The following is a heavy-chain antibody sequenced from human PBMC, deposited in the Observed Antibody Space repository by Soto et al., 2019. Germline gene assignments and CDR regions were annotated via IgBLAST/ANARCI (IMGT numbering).Heavy chain of an antibody. CDR2: INRDGSKK. Sequence: EVQLEESGGDLVQPGGSLRLSCAASGFTLSAYWMTWVRQAPGKGLEWVANINRDGSKKSYLDSVRGRFTISSDNVGNSLYIQMDSLRADDTALYNCARDVSQGSSSLYLDAFDIWGQGTMVTVSS. CDR1: GFTLSAYW. J-gene: IGHJ3*02. V-gene: IGHV3-7*05. CDR3: ARDVSQGSSSLYLDAFDI. D-gene: IGHD6-13*01.